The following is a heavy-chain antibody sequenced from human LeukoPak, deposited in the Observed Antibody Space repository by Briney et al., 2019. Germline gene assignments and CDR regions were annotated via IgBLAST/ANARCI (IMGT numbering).Heavy chain of an antibody. Sequence: ASVKVSCNASGYTFNIHYIHWVRQAPGKGLEWVGWINSNSGATQYAQKFQGRVIMTTDTSITTVYMELSRLTSDDTAVYYCARETTEADDYWGQGTLVTVSS. CDR2: INSNSGAT. CDR1: GYTFNIHY. CDR3: ARETTEADDY. D-gene: IGHD1-1*01. J-gene: IGHJ4*02. V-gene: IGHV1-2*02.